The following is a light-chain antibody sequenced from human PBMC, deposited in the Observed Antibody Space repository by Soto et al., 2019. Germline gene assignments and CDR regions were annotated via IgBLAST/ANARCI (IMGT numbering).Light chain of an antibody. Sequence: QSALTQPPSASGSPGQSVTISCTGTSSDVGGYNYVSWYQQHPGKAPKLMIYEVSKRPSGVPDRFSGSKSGNTASLTVSGLQAEDEADYYGSSYEGGNKGIVVFAGGTKPTAL. CDR3: SSYEGGNKGIVV. CDR1: SSDVGGYNY. V-gene: IGLV2-8*01. J-gene: IGLJ2*01. CDR2: EVS.